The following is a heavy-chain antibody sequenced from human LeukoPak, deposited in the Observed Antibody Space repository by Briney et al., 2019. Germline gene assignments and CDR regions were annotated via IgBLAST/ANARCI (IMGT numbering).Heavy chain of an antibody. J-gene: IGHJ4*02. CDR1: GYSISSGYY. CDR3: ASPGDPGGY. CDR2: IYHSGST. Sequence: SETLSLTCTVSGYSISSGYYWGWIRQPPGKGLEWIGSIYHSGSTYYNPSLKSRVTVSVDTSKNQFSLKLSSVTAADTAVYYCASPGDPGGYWGQGTLVTVSS. V-gene: IGHV4-38-2*02. D-gene: IGHD4-17*01.